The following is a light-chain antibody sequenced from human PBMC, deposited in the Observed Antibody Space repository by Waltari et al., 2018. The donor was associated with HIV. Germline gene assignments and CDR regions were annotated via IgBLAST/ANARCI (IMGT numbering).Light chain of an antibody. CDR1: WSLSESY. V-gene: IGKV3-20*01. Sequence: EIVLTHSQATLPLSPGETATLSSRASWSLSESYLAWYQQRRGQAPRLRMYGASRRATGIPDRFTCSGSGTDFTLTIGRLEPEDSAVYYCQQYGTSPYTFGQGTKLEIK. CDR2: GAS. J-gene: IGKJ2*01. CDR3: QQYGTSPYT.